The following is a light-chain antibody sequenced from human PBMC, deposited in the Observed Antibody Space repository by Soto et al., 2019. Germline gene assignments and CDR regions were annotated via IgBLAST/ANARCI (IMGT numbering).Light chain of an antibody. Sequence: EIVLTQSPGTLSLSPGERVTLSCRASQSVTRSFLAWYQQKPGQAPRLLIYGASSRATGIPDRFSGSGSGTDFPLTISRQEPEDFSVYYCQQYGISPQAFGPGTKVDIK. CDR3: QQYGISPQA. V-gene: IGKV3-20*01. CDR1: QSVTRSF. J-gene: IGKJ3*01. CDR2: GAS.